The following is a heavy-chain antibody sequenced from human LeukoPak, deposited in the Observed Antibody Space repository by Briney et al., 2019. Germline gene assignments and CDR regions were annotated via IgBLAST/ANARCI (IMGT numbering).Heavy chain of an antibody. CDR1: GGTFSSYA. CDR2: IIPIFGTA. Sequence: SVTVSCTASGGTFSSYAISWVRQAPGQGLEWMGGIIPIFGTANYAQKFQGRVTITADESTSTAYMELSSLRSEDTAVYYCARGVDDYVWGSYRAPHFDYWGQGTLVTVSS. J-gene: IGHJ4*02. D-gene: IGHD3-16*02. CDR3: ARGVDDYVWGSYRAPHFDY. V-gene: IGHV1-69*13.